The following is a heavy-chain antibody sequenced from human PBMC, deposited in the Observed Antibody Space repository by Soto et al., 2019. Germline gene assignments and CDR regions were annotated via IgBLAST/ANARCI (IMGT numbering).Heavy chain of an antibody. D-gene: IGHD1-26*01. V-gene: IGHV3-33*01. J-gene: IGHJ4*02. CDR1: GFTFSSYG. Sequence: QVQVVEYGGGVVQPGRSLRLSCAASGFTFSSYGMHWVRQAPGKGLEWVSFIWYDGSKKYYADSERGRFTISRDNSKNALYLEMKSWRVEDTAVYYCASAPSTGRRRGHAWGQGTLVTVS. CDR3: ASAPSTGRRRGHA. CDR2: IWYDGSKK.